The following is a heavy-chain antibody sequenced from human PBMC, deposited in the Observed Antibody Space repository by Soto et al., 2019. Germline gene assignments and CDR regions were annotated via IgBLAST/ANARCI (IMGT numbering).Heavy chain of an antibody. J-gene: IGHJ6*03. Sequence: GGSLRLSCAASGFTFSSYSMNWVRQAPGKGLEWVSSISSSSSYIYYADSVKGRFTISRDNAKNSLYLQMNSLRAEDTAVYYCARDHTPTVVPAYYMDVWGKGTTVTVSS. V-gene: IGHV3-21*01. D-gene: IGHD2-2*01. CDR2: ISSSSSYI. CDR1: GFTFSSYS. CDR3: ARDHTPTVVPAYYMDV.